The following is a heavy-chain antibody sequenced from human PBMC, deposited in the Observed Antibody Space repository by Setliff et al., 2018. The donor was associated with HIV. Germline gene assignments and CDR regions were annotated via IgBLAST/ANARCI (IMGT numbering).Heavy chain of an antibody. J-gene: IGHJ5*02. V-gene: IGHV4-31*03. CDR2: IYYSGST. CDR3: ARSTYYFDSSGYKYNWFDP. Sequence: TLSLPCTVSGGSIGSGGYYWSWIRQHPGKGLEWIGYIYYSGSTYYNPSFKRRLSISVDTSKNQFSLKLSSVTAADTAVYYCARSTYYFDSSGYKYNWFDPWGQGTRVTVSS. D-gene: IGHD3-22*01. CDR1: GGSIGSGGYY.